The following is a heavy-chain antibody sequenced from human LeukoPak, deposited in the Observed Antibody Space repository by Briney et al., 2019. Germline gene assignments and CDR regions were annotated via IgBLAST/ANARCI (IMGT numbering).Heavy chain of an antibody. D-gene: IGHD3-10*01. CDR3: ARDEASYYYDSGTYFQA. Sequence: ASVKVSCKASGHSFRSYGISWVRQAPGQGLEWMRWIGGYIGKTKYAQKFQGRVTMTTDTSTSTAYMDLRSLRSDDTAVYYCARDEASYYYDSGTYFQAWGQGTLITVST. CDR2: IGGYIGKT. V-gene: IGHV1-18*01. J-gene: IGHJ5*02. CDR1: GHSFRSYG.